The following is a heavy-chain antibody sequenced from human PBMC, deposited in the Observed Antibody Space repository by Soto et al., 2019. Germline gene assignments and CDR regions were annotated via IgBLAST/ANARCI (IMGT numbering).Heavy chain of an antibody. J-gene: IGHJ6*02. D-gene: IGHD2-21*02. CDR2: LYWDDDQ. V-gene: IGHV2-5*02. Sequence: SGPTLVNPTQTLTRTCTVSGLSLRTAGVGVGWVRQPPGKALEWLALLYWDDDQRYSLSLRSRLTIAKDISEKQVVLTMTNMDTVDTATYYCVQSRCGGDCLEIYSSHAYNGLDVWGQGTTVTVSS. CDR1: GLSLRTAGVG. CDR3: VQSRCGGDCLEIYSSHAYNGLDV.